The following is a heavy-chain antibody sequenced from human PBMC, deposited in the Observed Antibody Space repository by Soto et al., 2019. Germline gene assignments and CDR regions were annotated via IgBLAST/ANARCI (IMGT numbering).Heavy chain of an antibody. CDR2: INPNSGGT. CDR1: GYTFTGYY. CDR3: ARVAALDRPYYYGMDV. Sequence: ASVKVSCKASGYTFTGYYMLWVRQAPGQGLEWVGWINPNSGGTNYAQKFQGWVTMTRDTSISTAYMELSRLRSDDTAVYYCARVAALDRPYYYGMDVWGQGTTVTVSS. D-gene: IGHD2-15*01. J-gene: IGHJ6*02. V-gene: IGHV1-2*04.